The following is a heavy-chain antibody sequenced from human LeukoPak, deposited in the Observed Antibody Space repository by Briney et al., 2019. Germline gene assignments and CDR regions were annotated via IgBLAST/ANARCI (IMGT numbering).Heavy chain of an antibody. CDR2: INSDGSST. J-gene: IGHJ3*02. CDR3: ARMNSSSWYDAFDI. Sequence: GGSLRLSCAASGFTFSSYWMHWVRQAPGKGLVWVSRINSDGSSTSYADSVKGRFTISRDNAKNTLYLQMNSLRAEDTAVYYCARMNSSSWYDAFDIWGQGALVTVSS. V-gene: IGHV3-74*01. CDR1: GFTFSSYW. D-gene: IGHD6-13*01.